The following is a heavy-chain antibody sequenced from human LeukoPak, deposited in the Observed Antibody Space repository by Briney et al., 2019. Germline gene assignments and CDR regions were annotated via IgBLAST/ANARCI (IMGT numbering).Heavy chain of an antibody. CDR2: ISSSSSYI. CDR3: ARDHRDDRYYYYGLDV. CDR1: GFTLSSYS. Sequence: GGSLRLSCAAYGFTLSSYSMNWVRQAPGKGLEWVSSISSSSSYIYYADSVKGRFTISRDNAKNSLYLQMNSLRAEDTAAYYCARDHRDDRYYYYGLDVWGQGTTVTVSS. D-gene: IGHD1-1*01. J-gene: IGHJ6*02. V-gene: IGHV3-21*01.